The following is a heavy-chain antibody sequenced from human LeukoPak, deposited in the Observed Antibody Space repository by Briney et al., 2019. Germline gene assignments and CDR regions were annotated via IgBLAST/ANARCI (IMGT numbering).Heavy chain of an antibody. CDR2: ISGSGGST. V-gene: IGHV3-23*01. CDR3: ARGTRFLEWLLPALDY. CDR1: GFTFSSYA. Sequence: PGGSLRLSCAASGFTFSSYAMSWVRQAPGKGLEWVSAISGSGGSTYYADSVKGRFTISRDTAKNSLYLQMNSLRAEDTAVYYCARGTRFLEWLLPALDYWGQGTLVTVSS. J-gene: IGHJ4*02. D-gene: IGHD3-3*01.